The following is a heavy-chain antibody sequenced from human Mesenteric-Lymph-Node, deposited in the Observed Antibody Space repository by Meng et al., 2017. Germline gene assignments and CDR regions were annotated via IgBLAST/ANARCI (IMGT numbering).Heavy chain of an antibody. Sequence: QVPLVVSGGGLVQPGRSLRLSGAASGFTLISYAMHWVRQAPGKGLEWVAVISYDGSNKYYADSVKGRFTISRDNSKNTLYLQMNSLRAEDTAVYYCARDTVTATGYDYWGQGTLVTVSS. D-gene: IGHD4-17*01. CDR2: ISYDGSNK. J-gene: IGHJ4*02. V-gene: IGHV3-30*01. CDR1: GFTLISYA. CDR3: ARDTVTATGYDY.